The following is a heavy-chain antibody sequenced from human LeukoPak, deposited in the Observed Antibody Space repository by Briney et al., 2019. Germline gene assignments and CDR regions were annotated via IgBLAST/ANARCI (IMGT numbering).Heavy chain of an antibody. CDR2: IYYSGST. V-gene: IGHV4-59*08. J-gene: IGHJ6*02. Sequence: PSETLSLTCTVSGGSISSYYWSWIRQPPGKGLEWIGYIYYSGSTNYNPSLKSRVTISVDTSKNQFSLKLSSVTAADTAVYYCARRGYCSSTSCYTGYGMDVWGQGTTVTVSS. D-gene: IGHD2-2*02. CDR1: GGSISSYY. CDR3: ARRGYCSSTSCYTGYGMDV.